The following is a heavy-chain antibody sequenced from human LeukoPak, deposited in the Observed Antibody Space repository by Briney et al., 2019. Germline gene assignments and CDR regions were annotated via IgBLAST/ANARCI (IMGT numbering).Heavy chain of an antibody. J-gene: IGHJ6*03. D-gene: IGHD4-11*01. CDR1: GGSLSSYY. CDR2: IYTSGST. V-gene: IGHV4-4*07. Sequence: SETLSLTCTVSGGSLSSYYWSWIRQPAGKGLEWIGRIYTSGSTNYNPSLKSRVTMSVDTSKNQFSLKLSSVTAADTAVYYCARDSYSNYSYYYYYMDVWGKGTTVTVSS. CDR3: ARDSYSNYSYYYYYMDV.